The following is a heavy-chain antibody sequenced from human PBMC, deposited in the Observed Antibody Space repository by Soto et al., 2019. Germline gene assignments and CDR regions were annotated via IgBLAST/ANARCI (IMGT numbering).Heavy chain of an antibody. CDR2: ISYDGSNK. J-gene: IGHJ6*02. Sequence: GGSLRLSCAASGFTFSSYAMHWVRQAPGKGLEWVAVISYDGSNKYYADSVKGRFTISRDNSKNTLYLQMNSLRAEDTAVYYCARDRVPITMVRFQGGGMDVWGQGTTVTVSS. CDR1: GFTFSSYA. V-gene: IGHV3-30-3*01. CDR3: ARDRVPITMVRFQGGGMDV. D-gene: IGHD3-10*01.